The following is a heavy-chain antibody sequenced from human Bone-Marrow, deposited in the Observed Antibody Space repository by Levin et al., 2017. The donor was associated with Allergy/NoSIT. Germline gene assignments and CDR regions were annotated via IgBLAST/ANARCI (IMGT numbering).Heavy chain of an antibody. J-gene: IGHJ4*02. CDR3: ARDPNWNDAY. Sequence: GGSLRLSCVDSEFTFSNYAMGWARQAPGKGLEWVSDIGVSGGDTHYADSVKGRFTISRDNSKNTMYLQMNSLRVEDTAVYYCARDPNWNDAYWGQGTLVTVSS. V-gene: IGHV3-23*01. CDR1: EFTFSNYA. D-gene: IGHD1-20*01. CDR2: IGVSGGDT.